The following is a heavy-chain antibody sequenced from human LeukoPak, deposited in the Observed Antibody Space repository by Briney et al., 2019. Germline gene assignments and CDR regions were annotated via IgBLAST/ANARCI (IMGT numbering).Heavy chain of an antibody. J-gene: IGHJ3*02. CDR1: GFTFSSYS. V-gene: IGHV3-21*01. D-gene: IGHD6-13*01. CDR3: ARVSHDYSSSWYYSDSASDAFDI. Sequence: GGSLRLSCAASGFTFSSYSMNWVRQAPGKGLEWVSSISSSSSYIYYADSVKGRFTISRDNAKNSLYLQMNSLRAEDTAVYYCARVSHDYSSSWYYSDSASDAFDIWGQGTMVTVSS. CDR2: ISSSSSYI.